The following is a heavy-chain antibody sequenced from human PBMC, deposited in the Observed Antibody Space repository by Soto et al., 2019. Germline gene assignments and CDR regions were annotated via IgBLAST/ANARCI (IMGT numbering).Heavy chain of an antibody. CDR1: GFTFSGFV. V-gene: IGHV3-33*01. Sequence: GGSLRLSCATSGFTFSGFVMQWVRQAPGKGLEWVAVIWYDGSHKYYADSVEGRFTISRDDSKNTLYLQMNNLRVEDTAVYYCVRGSSCTTTTCYNLGWFAPWGQGTLVTVSS. CDR3: VRGSSCTTTTCYNLGWFAP. J-gene: IGHJ5*02. CDR2: IWYDGSHK. D-gene: IGHD2-2*02.